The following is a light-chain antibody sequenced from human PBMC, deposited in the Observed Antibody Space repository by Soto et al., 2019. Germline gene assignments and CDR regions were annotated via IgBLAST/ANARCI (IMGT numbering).Light chain of an antibody. CDR2: WAS. J-gene: IGKJ2*01. Sequence: DIVMTQSPDSLAVSLGERATINCKSSQSVIHTSNNKSYLAWYQQKPGHPPELLLYWASARESGVPDRFSGSGSGTDFTLTISSLQAEDVAVYYCQQYYSTPRPFGQGTKVEIK. CDR1: QSVIHTSNNKSY. V-gene: IGKV4-1*01. CDR3: QQYYSTPRP.